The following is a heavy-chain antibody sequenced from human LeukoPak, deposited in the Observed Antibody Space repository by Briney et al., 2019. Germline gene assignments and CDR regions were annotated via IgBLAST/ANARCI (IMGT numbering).Heavy chain of an antibody. Sequence: GGSLRLSCAASGFTFSSFTMTWVRQAPGKGLEWVSAIGGRGGSTYYADFLEGRFTIARGNSKDMVYLQMNSLKVEDTAIYYCGKEGGAWGQGTKVTVSS. J-gene: IGHJ5*02. CDR2: IGGRGGST. D-gene: IGHD3-16*01. CDR3: GKEGGA. CDR1: GFTFSSFT. V-gene: IGHV3-23*01.